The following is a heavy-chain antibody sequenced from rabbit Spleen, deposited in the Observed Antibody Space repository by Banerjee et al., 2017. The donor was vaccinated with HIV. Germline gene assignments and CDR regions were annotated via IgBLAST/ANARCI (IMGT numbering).Heavy chain of an antibody. CDR2: IYTGSSDTT. CDR3: VRDLGYDDYSEKGYFNL. V-gene: IGHV1S43*01. D-gene: IGHD2-1*01. Sequence: QQQLEESGGGLVKPGGTLTLTCKASGIDFSSYWMCWVRQAPGKGLEWIGCIYTGSSDTTYYASWVNGRFSISRSTSLNTVTLQMTSLTDADTATYFCVRDLGYDDYSEKGYFNLWGQGTLVTVS. J-gene: IGHJ4*01. CDR1: GIDFSSYW.